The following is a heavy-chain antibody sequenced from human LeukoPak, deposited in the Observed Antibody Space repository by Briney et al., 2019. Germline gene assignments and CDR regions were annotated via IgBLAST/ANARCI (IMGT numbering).Heavy chain of an antibody. CDR2: INPNSGGT. D-gene: IGHD3-22*01. J-gene: IGHJ4*02. Sequence: ASVKVSCKASGYTFTGYYMNWVRQAPGQGLEWMGWINPNSGGTNYAQKFQGRVTMTRDTSISTAYMELSRLRSDDTAVYYCARTSSGYYYPIDYWGQGTLVTVSS. CDR1: GYTFTGYY. V-gene: IGHV1-2*02. CDR3: ARTSSGYYYPIDY.